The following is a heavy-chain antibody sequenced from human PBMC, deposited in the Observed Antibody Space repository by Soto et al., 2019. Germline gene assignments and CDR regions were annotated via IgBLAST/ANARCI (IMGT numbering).Heavy chain of an antibody. CDR1: GGSISSGAYY. Sequence: QVQLQESGPGLVKPSQTLSLTCTVSGGSISSGAYYWSWVRQPPGKGLEWIGYIYYSGSTYYNPALKSRFTISGDPSKNQFSLKLSSVTATDTAVYYCARDNYGDTYYFDYWGQGTLVTVSS. V-gene: IGHV4-30-4*01. CDR2: IYYSGST. D-gene: IGHD4-17*01. J-gene: IGHJ4*02. CDR3: ARDNYGDTYYFDY.